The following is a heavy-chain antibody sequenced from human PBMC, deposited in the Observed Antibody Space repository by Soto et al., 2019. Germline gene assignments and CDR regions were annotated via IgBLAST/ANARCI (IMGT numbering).Heavy chain of an antibody. CDR2: ISAYNGNT. CDR1: GYTFTSYG. Sequence: ASVKVSCKASGYTFTSYGISWVRQAPGQGLEWMGWISAYNGNTNYAQKLQGRVTMTTDTSTSTAYMELRSLRSDDTAVYYCARAGIVVVPANRKDNWFDPWGQGPLVTVSS. V-gene: IGHV1-18*01. D-gene: IGHD2-2*01. J-gene: IGHJ5*02. CDR3: ARAGIVVVPANRKDNWFDP.